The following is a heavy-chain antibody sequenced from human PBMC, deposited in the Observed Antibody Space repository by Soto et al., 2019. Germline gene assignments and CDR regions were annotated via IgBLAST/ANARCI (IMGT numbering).Heavy chain of an antibody. V-gene: IGHV3-30*18. D-gene: IGHD3-10*01. CDR3: AKDQDVLLWFEELLWDY. J-gene: IGHJ4*02. CDR2: ISYDGSNK. Sequence: PGGSLRLSCAASGFTFSSYGMHWVRQAPGKGLEWVAVISYDGSNKYYADSVKGRFTISRDNSKNTLYLQMNSLRAEDTAVYYCAKDQDVLLWFEELLWDYWGQGTLVTVSS. CDR1: GFTFSSYG.